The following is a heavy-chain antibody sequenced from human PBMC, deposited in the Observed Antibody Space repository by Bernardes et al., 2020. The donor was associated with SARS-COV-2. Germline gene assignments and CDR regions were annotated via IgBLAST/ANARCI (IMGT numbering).Heavy chain of an antibody. CDR1: GCPIRSINYY. V-gene: IGHV4-39*01. CDR3: AGSSCGIDCYIGGLRSWDYGMDV. J-gene: IGHJ6*02. Sequence: SEPLPLTCTVSGCPIRSINYYWGWLPQPPGKGLEWIGRIYSSGISYYNPSLQSLVSASVHTSKNQFSLRLSFVTAADTAVYYCAGSSCGIDCYIGGLRSWDYGMDVGGQGTTVTVSS. CDR2: IYSSGIS. D-gene: IGHD2-21*02.